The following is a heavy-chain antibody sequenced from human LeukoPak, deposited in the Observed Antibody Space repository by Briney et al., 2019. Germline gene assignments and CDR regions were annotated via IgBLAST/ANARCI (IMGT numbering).Heavy chain of an antibody. CDR3: ARRSVVVSTNYYYMDV. V-gene: IGHV3-49*03. J-gene: IGHJ6*03. Sequence: GGSLRLSCTTSGVTFGVYAMTWFGQAPGQGPDWVGFIRSNAYGGSTEYAASVKGRFTISRDDSKSIAYLQMNNLKTEDSAVYYCARRSVVVSTNYYYMDVWGKGTTVTVSS. CDR1: GVTFGVYA. CDR2: IRSNAYGGST. D-gene: IGHD3-22*01.